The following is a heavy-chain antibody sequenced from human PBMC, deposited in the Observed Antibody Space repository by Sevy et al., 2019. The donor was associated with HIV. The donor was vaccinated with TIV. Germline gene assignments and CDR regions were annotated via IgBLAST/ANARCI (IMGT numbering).Heavy chain of an antibody. D-gene: IGHD6-19*01. J-gene: IGHJ4*02. V-gene: IGHV1-69*13. CDR2: IIPIFGTA. Sequence: ASVKVSCKASGGTFSSYAISWVRQAPGQGLEWMGGIIPIFGTANYAQKFQGRVTITADESTSTAYMELSSLRSEDTAVYYCVRGSGWGPSHLYFDYWGQGTLVTVSS. CDR1: GGTFSSYA. CDR3: VRGSGWGPSHLYFDY.